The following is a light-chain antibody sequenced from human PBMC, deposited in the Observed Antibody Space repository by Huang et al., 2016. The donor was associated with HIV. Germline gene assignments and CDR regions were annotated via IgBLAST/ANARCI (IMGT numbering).Light chain of an antibody. CDR3: QQYYSTPPWT. CDR2: DAT. V-gene: IGKV1-33*01. Sequence: DIQMTQSPSSLSASIGDRVTITCQAIQDISNYLNWYQQKPGKAPKLLLYDATNSEAGGPSRFSGSGSGTDFTLTISRLQPEDFATYYCQQYYSTPPWTFGLGTKVEI. CDR1: QDISNY. J-gene: IGKJ1*01.